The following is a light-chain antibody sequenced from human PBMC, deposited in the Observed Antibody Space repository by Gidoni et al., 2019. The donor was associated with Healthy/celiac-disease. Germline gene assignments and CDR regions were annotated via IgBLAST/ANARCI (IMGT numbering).Light chain of an antibody. V-gene: IGKV1-33*01. CDR1: QDISNY. CDR3: QQYDNLPFYT. CDR2: DAS. Sequence: DIQMTQSPSSLSASVGDRVTITCQASQDISNYLNRYQQKPGKAPKLLIYDASNLETGVPSRFSGSGSGTDFTFTISSLQPEDIATYYCQQYDNLPFYTFGQGTKLEIK. J-gene: IGKJ2*01.